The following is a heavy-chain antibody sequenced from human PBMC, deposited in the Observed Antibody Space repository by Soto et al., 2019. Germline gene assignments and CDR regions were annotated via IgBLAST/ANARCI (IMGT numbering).Heavy chain of an antibody. J-gene: IGHJ6*02. CDR1: GFSLSNARMG. Sequence: SGPTLVNPTETLTLTCTVSGFSLSNARMGVSWIRQPPGKALVWLAHIFSNDEKSYSTSLKSRLTISKDTSKSQVVLTMTNMDPVDTATYYCARISEAALWAGYYYYYGMDVWGQGTTVTVSS. D-gene: IGHD6-6*01. V-gene: IGHV2-26*01. CDR3: ARISEAALWAGYYYYYGMDV. CDR2: IFSNDEK.